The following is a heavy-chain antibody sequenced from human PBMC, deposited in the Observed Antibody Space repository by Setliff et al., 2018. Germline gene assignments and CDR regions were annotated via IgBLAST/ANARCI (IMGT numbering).Heavy chain of an antibody. CDR1: GDSISNTGYY. CDR2: TYYSGDA. D-gene: IGHD3-10*01. Sequence: AETLSLTCIVAGDSISNTGYYWGWIRQSPGKGREWIGNTYYSGDAYYNPSLKSRVTISVDTSRNQFSLKLSSVTAADTAVYYCARHVGSRSRGYNYYYYFLDFWGKVTTVTVSS. CDR3: ARHVGSRSRGYNYYYYFLDF. J-gene: IGHJ6*03. V-gene: IGHV4-39*01.